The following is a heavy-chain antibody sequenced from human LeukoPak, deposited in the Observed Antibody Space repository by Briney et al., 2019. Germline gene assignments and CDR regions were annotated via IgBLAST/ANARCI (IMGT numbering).Heavy chain of an antibody. CDR1: GGSISSGSYY. D-gene: IGHD6-25*01. Sequence: SQTLSLTCTVSGGSISSGSYYWSWIWQPAGKGLEWIGRIYTSGSTNYNPSLKSRVTISVDTSKNQFSLKLSSVTAADTAVYYCARIVQRHWFDPWGQGTLVTVSS. CDR3: ARIVQRHWFDP. CDR2: IYTSGST. V-gene: IGHV4-61*02. J-gene: IGHJ5*02.